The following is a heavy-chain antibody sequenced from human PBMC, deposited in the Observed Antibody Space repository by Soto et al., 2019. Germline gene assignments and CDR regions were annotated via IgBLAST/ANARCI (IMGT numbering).Heavy chain of an antibody. CDR1: GFTFSSYA. J-gene: IGHJ5*02. Sequence: HXGGSLRLSCAASGFTFSSYAMSWVRQAPGKGPEWVSAISGSGGSTYYADSVKGRFTISRDNSKNTLYLQMNSLRAEDTAVYYCAKDRTLYSYGFDPWGQGTLVTVSS. CDR2: ISGSGGST. D-gene: IGHD5-18*01. CDR3: AKDRTLYSYGFDP. V-gene: IGHV3-23*01.